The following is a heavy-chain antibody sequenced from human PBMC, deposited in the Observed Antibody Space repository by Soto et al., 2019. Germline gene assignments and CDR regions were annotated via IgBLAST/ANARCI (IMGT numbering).Heavy chain of an antibody. CDR3: AKDARRDPITFMVRGVKLDY. D-gene: IGHD3-10*01. CDR2: ISYDGSNK. J-gene: IGHJ4*02. V-gene: IGHV3-30*18. CDR1: GFTFSSYG. Sequence: PGGSLRLSCAASGFTFSSYGMHWVRQAPGKGLEWVAVISYDGSNKYYADSVKGRFTISRDNSKNTLYLQMNSLRAEDTAVYYCAKDARRDPITFMVRGVKLDYCGQGT.